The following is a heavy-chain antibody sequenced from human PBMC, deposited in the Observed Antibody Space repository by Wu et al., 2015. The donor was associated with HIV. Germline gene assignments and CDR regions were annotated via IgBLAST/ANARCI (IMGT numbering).Heavy chain of an antibody. D-gene: IGHD5-12*01. Sequence: VQLVQSGGEVKKPGASVRVACKASGYIFTDYGINWVRQAPGQGLEWMGGINPLFGTTKHAQKFQDRVTFTTDESKTTAYMELRSLRSEDTAVYYCARNTGAVATSLYSLGVWGQGTTVAVSS. J-gene: IGHJ6*02. V-gene: IGHV1-18*01. CDR2: INPLFGTT. CDR3: ARNTGAVATSLYSLGV. CDR1: GYIFTDYG.